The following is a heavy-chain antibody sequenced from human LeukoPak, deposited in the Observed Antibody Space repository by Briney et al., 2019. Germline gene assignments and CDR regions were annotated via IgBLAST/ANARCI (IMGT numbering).Heavy chain of an antibody. J-gene: IGHJ4*02. Sequence: SETLSLTCTVSGDSFTSVTDYWAWIRQPPGKGLEWIGSIYYSGSTYYNPSLKSRVTISVDTSKNQFSLKLSSVTAADTAVYYCARVGSGSYYFDYWGQGTLVTISS. CDR1: GDSFTSVTDY. V-gene: IGHV4-39*07. CDR2: IYYSGST. D-gene: IGHD1-26*01. CDR3: ARVGSGSYYFDY.